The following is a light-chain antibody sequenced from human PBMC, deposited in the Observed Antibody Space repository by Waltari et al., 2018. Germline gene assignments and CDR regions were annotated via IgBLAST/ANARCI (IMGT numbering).Light chain of an antibody. J-gene: IGLJ3*02. CDR2: EVT. Sequence: QSALTQPASVSWSPGQSITLPRTGTSSDIGGYSYVSWYQHHLGEAPKLMIYEVTNRPSGISDRFSGSKSGNTASLTISGLQIEDEADYYCSSYTSDSTWVFGGGTKLTVL. V-gene: IGLV2-14*01. CDR1: SSDIGGYSY. CDR3: SSYTSDSTWV.